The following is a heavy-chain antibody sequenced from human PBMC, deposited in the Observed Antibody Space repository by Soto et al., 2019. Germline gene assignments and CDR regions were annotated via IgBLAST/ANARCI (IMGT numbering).Heavy chain of an antibody. D-gene: IGHD1-26*01. CDR3: ARDLSGTGLNI. CDR2: VYSTGGV. Sequence: QLQLHESGPELVKPSETLYLTCNVSGDSIGRFYWSWIRQSAGKGLEWIGRVYSTGGVTYIPALKSRVAISLDRSNNHVSMEMTSVTAADTAVYFCARDLSGTGLNIWGRGTMVSVS. J-gene: IGHJ6*02. CDR1: GDSIGRFY. V-gene: IGHV4-4*07.